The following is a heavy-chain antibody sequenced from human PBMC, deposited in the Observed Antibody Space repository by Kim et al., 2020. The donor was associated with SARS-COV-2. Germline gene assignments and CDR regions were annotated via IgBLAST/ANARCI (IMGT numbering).Heavy chain of an antibody. Sequence: KGRFTISRDNAKNSLYLQMNSLRAEDTAVYYCARWGAHLEMALAVGGMDVWGQGTTVTVSS. D-gene: IGHD1-1*01. V-gene: IGHV3-11*06. CDR3: ARWGAHLEMALAVGGMDV. J-gene: IGHJ6*02.